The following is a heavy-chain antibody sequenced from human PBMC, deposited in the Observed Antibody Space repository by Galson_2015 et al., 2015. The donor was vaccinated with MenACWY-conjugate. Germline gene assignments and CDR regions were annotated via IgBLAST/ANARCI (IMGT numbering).Heavy chain of an antibody. V-gene: IGHV3-7*03. Sequence: PRLSCAVSGFTFRNYWLTWVRPAPGKGLEWVASIKKDGSERYYVDSVKGRFTISRDNTKNSMYLEMNSLRAEDTAVYYCARGHYGMDVWGQGTTVTASS. J-gene: IGHJ6*02. CDR3: ARGHYGMDV. CDR2: IKKDGSER. CDR1: GFTFRNYW.